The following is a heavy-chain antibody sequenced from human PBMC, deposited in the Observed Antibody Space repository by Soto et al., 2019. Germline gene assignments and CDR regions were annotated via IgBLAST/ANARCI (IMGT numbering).Heavy chain of an antibody. J-gene: IGHJ6*02. D-gene: IGHD3-3*02. CDR1: GGTFSTSA. CDR3: ARDKDRAQLGGNCFYIMDV. V-gene: IGHV1-69*12. Sequence: QVQVVQSGAEVKKPGSSVKVSCKTSGGTFSTSAISWVRQAPGQGLEWMGGIMPIFRTADYAQKFQGRLTITVAESASTANLELSSLRSEDTAVYYCARDKDRAQLGGNCFYIMDVWGQGTTVTVTS. CDR2: IMPIFRTA.